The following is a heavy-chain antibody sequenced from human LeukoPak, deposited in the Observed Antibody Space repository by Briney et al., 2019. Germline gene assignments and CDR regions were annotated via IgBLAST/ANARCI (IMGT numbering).Heavy chain of an antibody. CDR1: GGSISSADYY. CDR3: ARWSSLAAAKAFDY. V-gene: IGHV4-31*03. J-gene: IGHJ4*02. CDR2: IYYSGST. Sequence: SQTLSLTCTVSGGSISSADYYWSWIRQHPGKGLEWIGYIYYSGSTYYNPSLKSRVTISVDTSKRQFSLKLNSVTAADTAVYYCARWSSLAAAKAFDYWGQGTLVTVSS. D-gene: IGHD6-13*01.